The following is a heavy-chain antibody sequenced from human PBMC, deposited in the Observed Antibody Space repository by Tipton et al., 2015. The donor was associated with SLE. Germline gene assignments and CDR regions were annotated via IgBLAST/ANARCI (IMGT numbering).Heavy chain of an antibody. CDR3: ARGPRQPVVVVPAAITYYFYYMDV. CDR2: INHSGST. V-gene: IGHV4-34*01. Sequence: TLSLTCTVSGGSISSYYWSWIRQPPGKGLEWIGEINHSGSTNYNPSLKSRVTISVDTSKNQFSLKLSSVTAADTAVYYCARGPRQPVVVVPAAITYYFYYMDVWGKGTTVTVSS. J-gene: IGHJ6*03. CDR1: GGSISSYY. D-gene: IGHD2-2*02.